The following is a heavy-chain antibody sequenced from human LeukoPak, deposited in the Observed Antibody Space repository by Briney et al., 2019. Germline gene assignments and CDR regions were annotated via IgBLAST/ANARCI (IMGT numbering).Heavy chain of an antibody. V-gene: IGHV3-66*01. CDR1: GFTVSSNY. J-gene: IGHJ3*02. CDR3: ARDSHYDILTGYDGKLTDAFDI. D-gene: IGHD3-9*01. CDR2: IYSGGST. Sequence: GGSLRLSCAASGFTVSSNYMSWVRQAPGKGLEWVSVIYSGGSTYYADSVRGRFTISRDNSKNTLYLQMNSLRAEDTAVYYCARDSHYDILTGYDGKLTDAFDIWGQGTMVTVSS.